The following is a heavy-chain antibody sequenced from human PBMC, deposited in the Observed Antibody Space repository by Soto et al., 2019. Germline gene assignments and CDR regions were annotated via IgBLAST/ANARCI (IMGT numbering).Heavy chain of an antibody. CDR3: ARAYTSSSEFDY. D-gene: IGHD6-6*01. J-gene: IGHJ4*02. V-gene: IGHV3-30*04. CDR2: ISYDGKNK. CDR1: GFTFSSYA. Sequence: QVQLVESGGGVVQPGRSLRLSCAASGFTFSSYAMYWVRQAPGKGLEWVAVISYDGKNKYYADSVKGRFTISRDNFKNTLYLQMNSLRAADTAVYYCARAYTSSSEFDYWGQGTLVTVSS.